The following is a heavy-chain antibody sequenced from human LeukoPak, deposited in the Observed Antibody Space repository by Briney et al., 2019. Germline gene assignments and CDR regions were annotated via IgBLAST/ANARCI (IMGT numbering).Heavy chain of an antibody. D-gene: IGHD1-26*01. J-gene: IGHJ4*02. CDR2: MDHTGTI. CDR1: GYSLGSGFY. Sequence: SETLSLTCAVSGYSLGSGFYCGWVRQPPGKGMEWIGNMDHTGTIYYNPSLRSRLTISEDTSKSHFSLTVDSVTAADTAVYYCATGRYSGSVDYWGQGILVTVSS. V-gene: IGHV4-38-2*01. CDR3: ATGRYSGSVDY.